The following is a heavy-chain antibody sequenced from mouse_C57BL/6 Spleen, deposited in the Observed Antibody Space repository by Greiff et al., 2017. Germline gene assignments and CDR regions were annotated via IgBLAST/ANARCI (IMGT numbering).Heavy chain of an antibody. V-gene: IGHV5-12*01. CDR3: ARHNGYRLDY. D-gene: IGHD2-2*01. CDR1: GFSFSDYY. Sequence: EVKLQESGRGLVQPGGSLKLSCAASGFSFSDYYMYLVRQTPAKRLEWVAYIRNGGGGAYYSNTVKGRFTISRDNATNTLYLNMSRLKSEDTTMYYCARHNGYRLDYWGQGTTLTVSS. CDR2: IRNGGGGA. J-gene: IGHJ2*01.